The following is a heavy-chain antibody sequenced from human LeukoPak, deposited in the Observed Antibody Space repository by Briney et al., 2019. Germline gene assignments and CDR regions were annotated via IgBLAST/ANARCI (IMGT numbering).Heavy chain of an antibody. CDR2: IKKDGSEK. Sequence: GGFLRLSWAASGFTFSYYWMSLVRKAPGEGLGWVAKIKKDGSEKYYGASVEGRFTISRDNARNSLYLQMSSLRAEDTTVYYCARDAFTLYDYYMVVWGKGTTVTAPS. CDR3: ARDAFTLYDYYMVV. J-gene: IGHJ6*03. V-gene: IGHV3-7*01. CDR1: GFTFSYYW.